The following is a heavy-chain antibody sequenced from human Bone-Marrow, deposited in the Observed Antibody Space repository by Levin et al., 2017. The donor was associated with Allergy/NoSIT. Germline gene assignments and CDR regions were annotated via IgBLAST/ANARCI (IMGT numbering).Heavy chain of an antibody. CDR2: IKQDGSEK. J-gene: IGHJ4*02. Sequence: GESLKISCAASGFTFSSYWMSWVRQAPGKGLEWVANIKQDGSEKYYVDSVKGRFTISRDNAKNSLYLQMNSLRAEDTAVYYCARYPLRFLEWLLYYFDYWGQGTLVTVSS. D-gene: IGHD3-3*01. V-gene: IGHV3-7*03. CDR3: ARYPLRFLEWLLYYFDY. CDR1: GFTFSSYW.